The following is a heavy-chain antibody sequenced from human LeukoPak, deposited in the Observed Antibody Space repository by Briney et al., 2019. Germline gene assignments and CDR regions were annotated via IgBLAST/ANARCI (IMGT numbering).Heavy chain of an antibody. D-gene: IGHD3-22*01. Sequence: SVKVSCKASVGTFSSYAISRVRQAPAQGLEWMGGIIPIFGTANYAQKFQGRVTITADESMSTAYMELSSLRSEDKAVYYYARWGSSGYPYYFDYWGQGTLVTVSS. CDR3: ARWGSSGYPYYFDY. J-gene: IGHJ4*02. CDR2: IIPIFGTA. V-gene: IGHV1-69*01. CDR1: VGTFSSYA.